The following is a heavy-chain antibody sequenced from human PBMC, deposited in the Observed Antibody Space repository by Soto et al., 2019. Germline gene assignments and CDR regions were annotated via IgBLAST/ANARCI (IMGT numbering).Heavy chain of an antibody. V-gene: IGHV3-30*03. D-gene: IGHD2-15*01. CDR3: ATAKLLLPWLFDY. CDR2: VSYDGDNE. J-gene: IGHJ4*02. Sequence: PGGSLRLSCVASGFTFSNYAMHWVRQAPGKGLEWVAIVSYDGDNEYYADSVRGRFFISRDNSRNTLYLQTSSLRHEDTAVYYFATAKLLLPWLFDYWGQGTLVTVSS. CDR1: GFTFSNYA.